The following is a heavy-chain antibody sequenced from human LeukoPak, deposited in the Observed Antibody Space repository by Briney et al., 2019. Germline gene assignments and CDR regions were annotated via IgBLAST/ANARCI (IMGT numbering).Heavy chain of an antibody. CDR2: TYPNNGAT. D-gene: IGHD3-10*01. V-gene: IGHV1-2*02. CDR3: ARDGPAQMVDFDY. J-gene: IGHJ4*02. Sequence: ASVKVSCKASGYTFSGTGWYLYWLRQAPGQGLECLGWTYPNNGATAYAQKFPGRVAMTRDTSITTAYMELSRLRPDDTAVYYCARDGPAQMVDFDYWGQGTLVTVSS. CDR1: GYTFSGTGWY.